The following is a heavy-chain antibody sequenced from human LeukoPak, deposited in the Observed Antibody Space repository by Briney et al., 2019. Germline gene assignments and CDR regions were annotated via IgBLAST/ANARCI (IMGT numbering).Heavy chain of an antibody. CDR1: GGTFSSYA. D-gene: IGHD6-13*01. V-gene: IGHV1-69*13. J-gene: IGHJ4*02. CDR2: IIPILGTA. CDR3: ARAGDSSSWAFDY. Sequence: GASVKVSCKASGGTFSSYAISWVRQAPGQGLEWMGGIIPILGTANYAQKFQGRVTITADESTSTAYMELSSLRSEDTAVYYCARAGDSSSWAFDYWGQGTLVTVSS.